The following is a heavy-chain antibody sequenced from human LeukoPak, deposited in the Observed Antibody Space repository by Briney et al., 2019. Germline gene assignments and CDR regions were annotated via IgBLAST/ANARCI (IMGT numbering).Heavy chain of an antibody. CDR2: IIPIFGTA. CDR3: ARRASSSSPFDY. V-gene: IGHV1-69*05. Sequence: SVKVSRKASGGTFSSYAISWVRQAPGQGLEWMGGIIPIFGTANYAQKFQGRVTITTDESTSTAYMELSSLRSEDTAVYYCARRASSSSPFDYWGQGTLVTVSS. CDR1: GGTFSSYA. D-gene: IGHD6-6*01. J-gene: IGHJ4*02.